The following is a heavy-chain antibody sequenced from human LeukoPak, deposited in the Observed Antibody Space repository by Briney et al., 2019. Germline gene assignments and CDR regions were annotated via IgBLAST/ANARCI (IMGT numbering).Heavy chain of an antibody. CDR2: INPNSGGT. CDR3: ARAVAGTTGFDY. D-gene: IGHD6-19*01. Sequence: ASVKVSCKASGYTFTGYYMHWVRQAPGQGLEWMGWINPNSGGTNYAQKFQGRVTMTRDTSISTAYMELSRLRSDDTAVYYCARAVAGTTGFDYWGQGTLVTVSS. J-gene: IGHJ4*02. V-gene: IGHV1-2*02. CDR1: GYTFTGYY.